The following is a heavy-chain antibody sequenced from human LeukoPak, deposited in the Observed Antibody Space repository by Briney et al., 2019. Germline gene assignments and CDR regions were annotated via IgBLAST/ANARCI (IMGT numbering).Heavy chain of an antibody. J-gene: IGHJ4*02. CDR3: ARGVVLDY. D-gene: IGHD3-22*01. V-gene: IGHV4-34*01. CDR2: INQSGST. CDR1: GGSFSGYY. Sequence: PSETLSLTCAVYGGSFSGYYWSWIRQPPGKGLEWIGEINQSGSTNYNPSLKSRVTISVDTSKNQFSLKLSSVTAADTAVYYCARGVVLDYWGQGTLVTVSS.